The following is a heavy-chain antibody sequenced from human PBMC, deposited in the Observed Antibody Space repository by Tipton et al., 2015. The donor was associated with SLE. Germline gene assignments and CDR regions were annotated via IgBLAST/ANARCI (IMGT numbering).Heavy chain of an antibody. Sequence: TLSLTCIVSGVSITDHYWVWLRQPPGRGLEWMGYIYKTGITSYDPSLKSRVSISVDTSKNQISLKLSSVTAADTAVYYCARRPYVSSGYFFDYWGQGTLVTVSS. J-gene: IGHJ4*02. CDR1: GVSITDHY. CDR3: ARRPYVSSGYFFDY. CDR2: IYKTGIT. V-gene: IGHV4-4*08. D-gene: IGHD3-22*01.